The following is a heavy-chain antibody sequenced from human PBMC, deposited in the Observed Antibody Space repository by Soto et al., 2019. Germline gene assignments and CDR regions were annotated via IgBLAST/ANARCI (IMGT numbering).Heavy chain of an antibody. Sequence: SETLSLTCAVYGGSFSGYSWTWIRQPPGKGLEWIGYIYYSGSTNYNPSLKSRVTISVDTSKNQFSLKLSPVTAADTAVYYCARDRGIIYGDYVDYWGQGTLVTVSS. D-gene: IGHD4-17*01. V-gene: IGHV4-59*01. J-gene: IGHJ4*02. CDR1: GGSFSGYS. CDR2: IYYSGST. CDR3: ARDRGIIYGDYVDY.